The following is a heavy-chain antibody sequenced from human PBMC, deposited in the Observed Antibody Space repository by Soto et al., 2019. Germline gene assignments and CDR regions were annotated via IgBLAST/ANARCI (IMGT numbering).Heavy chain of an antibody. V-gene: IGHV4-59*01. CDR2: IYYSGST. J-gene: IGHJ6*02. Sequence: SETLSLTCTVSGGSISSYYWSWIRQPPGKGLEWIGYIYYSGSTNYNPSLKSRVTISVDTSKNQFSLKLSSVTAADTAVYYCARGWAEYSRTPRYGMDVWGQGTTVTVSS. CDR1: GGSISSYY. D-gene: IGHD6-6*01. CDR3: ARGWAEYSRTPRYGMDV.